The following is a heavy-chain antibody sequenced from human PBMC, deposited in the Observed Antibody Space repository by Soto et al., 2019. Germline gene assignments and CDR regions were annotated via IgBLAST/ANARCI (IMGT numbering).Heavy chain of an antibody. D-gene: IGHD3-22*01. CDR1: GYLISSGYY. J-gene: IGHJ4*02. CDR3: GRDLSSGYDSYYVDY. Sequence: SETLSLTCSVSGYLISSGYYWGWVRQTPGKGLEWLGSIDYSGKTYKNPSLKSRVSASVDLSQNQFSLNLRSVTAADTAVYFCGRDLSSGYDSYYVDYWGQGTLVTVSS. CDR2: IDYSGKT. V-gene: IGHV4-38-2*02.